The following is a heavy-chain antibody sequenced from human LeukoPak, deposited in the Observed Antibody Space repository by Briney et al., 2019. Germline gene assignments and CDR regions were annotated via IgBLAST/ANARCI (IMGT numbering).Heavy chain of an antibody. CDR2: IRGSGGST. CDR1: GFTFSSYA. CDR3: AKDLQITMIVVDTFDY. D-gene: IGHD3-22*01. J-gene: IGHJ4*02. Sequence: GGSLRLSCAASGFTFSSYAMSWVRQAPGKGLEWVSAIRGSGGSTYYADSVKGRFTISRDNSNNTLYLQMNSLRAEDTAVYYCAKDLQITMIVVDTFDYWGQGTLVTVSS. V-gene: IGHV3-23*01.